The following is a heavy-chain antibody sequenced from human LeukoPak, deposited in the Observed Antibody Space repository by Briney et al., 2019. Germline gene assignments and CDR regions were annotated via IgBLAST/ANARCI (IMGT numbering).Heavy chain of an antibody. CDR1: GFTFSSYW. CDR3: ARSSSSSWEFDY. Sequence: GGPLRLSCAASGFTFSSYWMHWVRQAPGKGLVWVSRINTDGSSTSYADSVKGRFTISRDNAKNTLYLQMNSLRAEDTAVYYCARSSSSSWEFDYWGQGTLVTVSS. CDR2: INTDGSST. D-gene: IGHD6-13*01. J-gene: IGHJ4*02. V-gene: IGHV3-74*01.